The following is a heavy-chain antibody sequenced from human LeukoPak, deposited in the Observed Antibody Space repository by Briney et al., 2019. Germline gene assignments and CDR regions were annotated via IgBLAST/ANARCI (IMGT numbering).Heavy chain of an antibody. CDR2: IIPILGIA. CDR3: ARSPRSGSYYNPLDY. CDR1: GGTFSSYA. D-gene: IGHD3-10*01. V-gene: IGHV1-69*04. J-gene: IGHJ4*02. Sequence: SVKVSCKASGGTFSSYAISWVRQAPGQGLEWMGRIIPILGIANYAQKSQGRVTITADKSTSTAYMELSSLRSEDTAVYYCARSPRSGSYYNPLDYWGQGTLVTVSS.